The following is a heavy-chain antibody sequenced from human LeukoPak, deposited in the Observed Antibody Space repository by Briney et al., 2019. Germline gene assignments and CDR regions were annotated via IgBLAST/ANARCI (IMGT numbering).Heavy chain of an antibody. D-gene: IGHD2-21*01. CDR1: GFTFSSYW. J-gene: IGHJ4*02. CDR2: INGDGGST. CDR3: ARGTGGYYSLGY. Sequence: GGPLRLSCAASGFTFSSYWMHWVRQAPGKGRVGVSRINGDGGSTSYADSVKGRFTISKDNAKNTLYVQMDSRRAEDTAMYYCARGTGGYYSLGYWGRGALVADCS. V-gene: IGHV3-74*01.